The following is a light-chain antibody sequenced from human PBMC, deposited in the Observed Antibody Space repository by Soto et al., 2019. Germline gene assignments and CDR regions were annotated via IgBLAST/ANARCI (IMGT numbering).Light chain of an antibody. V-gene: IGKV1-8*01. CDR1: QDISNS. J-gene: IGKJ3*01. CDR2: SAS. CDR3: QQYYSYPPSFT. Sequence: AIRMTQSPSSFSASTGDRVTITCRASQDISNSLAWYQQKPGKAPNLLIYSASTLQSGVPSRFSGSGSGTDFTLTISGLQSEDFATYYCQQYYSYPPSFTFGPGTTVEI.